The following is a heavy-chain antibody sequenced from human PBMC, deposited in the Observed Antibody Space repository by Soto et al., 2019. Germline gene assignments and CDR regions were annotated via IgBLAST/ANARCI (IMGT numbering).Heavy chain of an antibody. D-gene: IGHD3-9*01. CDR3: AHSYYDILTGSSWFDP. Sequence: QITLKESGPTLVKPTQTLTLTCTFSGFSLSTSGVGVGWIRQPPGKALEWLALIYWDDDKRYSPSLKSRLTITKDTSKNQEVLTMTNMDPVDTATYYCAHSYYDILTGSSWFDPWGQGTLVTVSS. J-gene: IGHJ5*02. V-gene: IGHV2-5*02. CDR2: IYWDDDK. CDR1: GFSLSTSGVG.